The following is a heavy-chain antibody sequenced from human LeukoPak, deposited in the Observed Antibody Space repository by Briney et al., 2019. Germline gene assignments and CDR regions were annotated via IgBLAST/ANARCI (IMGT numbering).Heavy chain of an antibody. Sequence: GRSLRLSCAASGFTFSSSVMHWVRQAPGKRLEWVAAISYDGRDKYFADSVKGRFTISRDNSKNTVDLQVNGLRAEDTAVYYCARETGNYYFDFWVQGTLATVSS. J-gene: IGHJ4*02. CDR3: ARETGNYYFDF. D-gene: IGHD1-7*01. CDR1: GFTFSSSV. V-gene: IGHV3-30*03. CDR2: ISYDGRDK.